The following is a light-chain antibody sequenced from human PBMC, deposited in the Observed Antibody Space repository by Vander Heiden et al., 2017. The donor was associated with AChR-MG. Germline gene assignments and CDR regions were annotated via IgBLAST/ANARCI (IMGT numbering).Light chain of an antibody. Sequence: QSALTQPVSVSGSPGQSIPISCTGTRSDVGGYNYVAWYQQHPGKAPKLMIYDVSNRPSGVSNRFSGAKSGNTASLTISGLQAEDEADYYCSSYTSSSTYVVFGGGTKLTVL. V-gene: IGLV2-14*01. CDR2: DVS. CDR3: SSYTSSSTYVV. J-gene: IGLJ2*01. CDR1: RSDVGGYNY.